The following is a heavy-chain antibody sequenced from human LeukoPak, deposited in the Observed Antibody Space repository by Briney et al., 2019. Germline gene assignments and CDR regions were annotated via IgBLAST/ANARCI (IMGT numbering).Heavy chain of an antibody. D-gene: IGHD3-10*01. CDR3: TTEPPSYFHYYYYYMDV. CDR1: GFTFSNAW. V-gene: IGHV3-15*01. Sequence: SGGSLRLSCAASGFTFSNAWMSWVRQAPGKGLEWVGRIKSKTDGGTTDYAAPVKGRFTISRDDSKNTLYLQMNSLKTEDTAVYYCTTEPPSYFHYYYYYMDVWGKGTTVTISS. J-gene: IGHJ6*03. CDR2: IKSKTDGGTT.